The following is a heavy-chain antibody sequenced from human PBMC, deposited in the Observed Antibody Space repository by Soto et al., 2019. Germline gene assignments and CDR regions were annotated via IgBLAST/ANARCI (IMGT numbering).Heavy chain of an antibody. V-gene: IGHV4-34*01. CDR1: GGSFSGYF. CDR3: ARAVSTRPDGYYYYGMDV. J-gene: IGHJ6*02. CDR2: INLGGST. D-gene: IGHD6-6*01. Sequence: SETLSLTCTVYGGSFSGYFWRWIRQPPGKGLEWIGEINLGGSTNYNPSLKSRVTISVDTSKNQFSLKLSSVTAEDTACYYCARAVSTRPDGYYYYGMDVWGQGTTVTVSS.